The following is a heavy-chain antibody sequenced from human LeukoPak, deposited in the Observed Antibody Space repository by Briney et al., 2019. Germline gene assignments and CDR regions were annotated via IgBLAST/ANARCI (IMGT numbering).Heavy chain of an antibody. CDR1: RFTFSSYA. CDR3: AKDGEQQLVRGYFDY. D-gene: IGHD6-13*01. V-gene: IGHV3-23*01. CDR2: ISASGDYT. J-gene: IGHJ4*02. Sequence: GGSLRLSCAASRFTFSSYAMTWVRQAPGKGLEWVSAISASGDYTYYADSVKGRFTISRDNSENTLYLQMNSLRAEDTAVYYCAKDGEQQLVRGYFDYWGQGILVTVSS.